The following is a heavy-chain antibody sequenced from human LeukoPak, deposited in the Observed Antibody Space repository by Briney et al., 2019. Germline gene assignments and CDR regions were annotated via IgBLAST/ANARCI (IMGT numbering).Heavy chain of an antibody. V-gene: IGHV4-59*01. CDR2: IYYSGST. CDR1: GGSISSYY. Sequence: SETLSLTCTVSGGSISSYYWSWIRQPPGKGLERIGYIYYSGSTNYNPSLKSRVTISVDTSKNQFSLKLSSVTAADTAVYYCARDRTDYGDYWFDPWGQGTLVTVSS. CDR3: ARDRTDYGDYWFDP. D-gene: IGHD4-17*01. J-gene: IGHJ5*02.